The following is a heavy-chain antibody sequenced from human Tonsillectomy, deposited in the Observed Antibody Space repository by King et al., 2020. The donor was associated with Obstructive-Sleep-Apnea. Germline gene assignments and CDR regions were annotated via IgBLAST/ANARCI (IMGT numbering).Heavy chain of an antibody. CDR3: AKGQSDYFDNSGYYGVDY. V-gene: IGHV3-30*18. CDR1: GFTFSNYG. Sequence: VQLVESGGGVVQPGRSLRLSCAVSGFTFSNYGMHWVRQAPGKGLGWVAVISYDGTNKYYVDSVKGRFTISRDNSKDTLYLQMNSLRPEDTAFYYCAKGQSDYFDNSGYYGVDYWGLGTLVTVSS. D-gene: IGHD3-22*01. J-gene: IGHJ4*02. CDR2: ISYDGTNK.